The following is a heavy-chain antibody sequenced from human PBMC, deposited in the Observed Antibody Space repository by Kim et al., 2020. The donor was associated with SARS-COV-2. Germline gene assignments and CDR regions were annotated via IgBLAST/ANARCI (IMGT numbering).Heavy chain of an antibody. D-gene: IGHD5-18*01. CDR1: GDSVSSSAYY. V-gene: IGHV4-39*01. Sequence: SETLSLTCTVSGDSVSSSAYYWGWIRQPPGKGLEWIGTINYSGISTYNPSLKSRVTVSVDTSKNQFSLNLNSVTAADTAVYYCARHLWDSYGYLLDYWGQGTLVTVSS. J-gene: IGHJ4*02. CDR2: INYSGIS. CDR3: ARHLWDSYGYLLDY.